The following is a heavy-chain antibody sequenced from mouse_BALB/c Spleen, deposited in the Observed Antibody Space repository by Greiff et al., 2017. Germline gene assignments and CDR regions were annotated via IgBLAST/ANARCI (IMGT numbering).Heavy chain of an antibody. CDR2: INPYNDGT. J-gene: IGHJ3*01. V-gene: IGHV1-14*01. CDR3: ARSGAYYGNYGFAY. Sequence: VQLQQSGPELVKPGASVKMSCKASGYTFTSYVMHWVKQKPGQGLEWIGYINPYNDGTKYNEKFKGKATLTSDKSSSTAYMELSSLTSEDSAVYYCARSGAYYGNYGFAYWGQGTLVTVSA. CDR1: GYTFTSYV. D-gene: IGHD2-10*01.